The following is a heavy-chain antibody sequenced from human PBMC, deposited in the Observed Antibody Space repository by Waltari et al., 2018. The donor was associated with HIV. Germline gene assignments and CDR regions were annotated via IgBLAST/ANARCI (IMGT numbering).Heavy chain of an antibody. CDR1: GFLVSSYS. Sequence: EVQLVESGGGLVQPGGSLRLSCAASGFLVSSYSMNWVRQAPGKGLEWVSVIYSGGTIYYADSVKGRFTISRDNSKNTVYLQMNSLRTDDTAVYYCARARDSSGYYSSYWGQGTLVTVSS. J-gene: IGHJ4*02. CDR2: IYSGGTI. V-gene: IGHV3-66*02. CDR3: ARARDSSGYYSSY. D-gene: IGHD3-22*01.